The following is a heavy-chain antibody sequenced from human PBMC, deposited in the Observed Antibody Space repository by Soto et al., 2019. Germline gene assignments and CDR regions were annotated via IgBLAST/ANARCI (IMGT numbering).Heavy chain of an antibody. CDR2: MNNIGRT. V-gene: IGHV4-59*01. CDR1: GAFSSTYY. CDR3: ARSFCRDAVRCNWFDP. D-gene: IGHD2-8*01. J-gene: IGHJ5*02. Sequence: QVQLQESGPGLVKPSETLSLTCTVSGAFSSTYYWSWIRQPPGKGLEWIGYMNNIGRTNYNPSLKSRVTISLDTSKNQFSLKLSSVIAAYTAVYYCARSFCRDAVRCNWFDPWGLGTLVTASS.